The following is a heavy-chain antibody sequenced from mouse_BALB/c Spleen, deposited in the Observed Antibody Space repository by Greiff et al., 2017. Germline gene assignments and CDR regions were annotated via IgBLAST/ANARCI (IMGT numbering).Heavy chain of an antibody. V-gene: IGHV1S22*01. CDR2: IYPGSGST. CDR1: GYTFTSYW. CDR3: TRGEGGRGAMDY. Sequence: LQQPGSELVRPGASVKLSCKASGYTFTSYWMHWVKQRPGQGLEWIGNIYPGSGSTNYDEKFKSKATLTVDTSSSTAYMQLSSLTSEDSAVYYCTRGEGGRGAMDYWGQGTSVTVSS. J-gene: IGHJ4*01. D-gene: IGHD3-3*01.